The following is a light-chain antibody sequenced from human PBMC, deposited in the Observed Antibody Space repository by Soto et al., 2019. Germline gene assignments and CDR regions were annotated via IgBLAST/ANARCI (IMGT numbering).Light chain of an antibody. J-gene: IGLJ3*02. Sequence: HSALTQPRSVSGSPGQSVTISCTGTSSDVGGYNYVSWYQQHPDKAPKLMIYDVNKRPSGVPDRFSGSKSGNTASLTISGLQDEDEADYHCCSHGGSYEVFGGGTKLTVL. CDR3: CSHGGSYEV. CDR1: SSDVGGYNY. CDR2: DVN. V-gene: IGLV2-11*01.